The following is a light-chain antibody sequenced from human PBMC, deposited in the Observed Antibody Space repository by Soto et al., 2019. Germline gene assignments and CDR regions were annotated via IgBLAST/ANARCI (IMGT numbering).Light chain of an antibody. CDR1: QSVSSSY. CDR2: GAS. CDR3: QQYGSSPWT. Sequence: EIVLTQSPGTLSLSPGERATLSCRASQSVSSSYLAWYQQKPGQAPRLLIYGASSRAPGIPDRFSGSGSGTEFTLTISRLEPEDFAVYYCQQYGSSPWTFGQGTKVEIK. J-gene: IGKJ1*01. V-gene: IGKV3-20*01.